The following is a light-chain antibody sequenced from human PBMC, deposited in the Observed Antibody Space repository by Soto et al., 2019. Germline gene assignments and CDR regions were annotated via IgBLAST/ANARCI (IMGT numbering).Light chain of an antibody. CDR1: LSVSRN. Sequence: EIVMTQSPATLSVSPGERATLSCRASLSVSRNLAWYQQKPGQAPRLLIFDASTRATGIPARFSGSGSGTEFTHTITSLQSEDFAVYYCQQYNAWPRTFGQGTKVEIK. CDR2: DAS. J-gene: IGKJ1*01. CDR3: QQYNAWPRT. V-gene: IGKV3-15*01.